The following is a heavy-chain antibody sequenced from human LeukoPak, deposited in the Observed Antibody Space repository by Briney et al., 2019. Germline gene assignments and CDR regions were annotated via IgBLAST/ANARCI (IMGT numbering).Heavy chain of an antibody. V-gene: IGHV3-21*04. CDR3: ARHVDYGGNFYFDY. J-gene: IGHJ4*02. CDR1: GFTFSSYG. CDR2: ISSSSSYI. D-gene: IGHD4-23*01. Sequence: GGSLRLSCAASGFTFSSYGMHWVRQAPGKGLEWVSSISSSSSYIYYADSVKGRFTISRDNSKNTLYLQMNSLRADDTAFYYCARHVDYGGNFYFDYWGQGALVTVSS.